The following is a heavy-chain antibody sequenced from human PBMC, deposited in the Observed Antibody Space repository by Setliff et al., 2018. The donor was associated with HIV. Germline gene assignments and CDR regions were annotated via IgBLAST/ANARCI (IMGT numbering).Heavy chain of an antibody. CDR2: IYYSGST. J-gene: IGHJ1*01. Sequence: SETLSLTCTVSGDSISSYYWSWIRQPPGKGLEWIGYIYYSGSTNYNPSLKSRVTISVDTSKNQFSLKLSSVTAADTAVYYCARASRKLTDYDYVWGSYRGPAEYFQHWGQGTLVTVPQ. D-gene: IGHD3-16*02. CDR1: GDSISSYY. V-gene: IGHV4-59*01. CDR3: ARASRKLTDYDYVWGSYRGPAEYFQH.